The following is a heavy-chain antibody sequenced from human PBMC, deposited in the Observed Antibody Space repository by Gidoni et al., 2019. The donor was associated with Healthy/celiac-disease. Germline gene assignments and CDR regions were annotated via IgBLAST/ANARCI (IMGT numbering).Heavy chain of an antibody. J-gene: IGHJ6*04. D-gene: IGHD6-13*01. CDR3: ARGGAAAAYKMDV. CDR1: GYPVTSYD. Sequence: QVQLVPSGAEAKKPGASLTVSCKAPGYPVTSYDIHWVRQATGQGLEWMGWMNPNSGNTGYAQKFQGRVTMTRNTSISTAYMELSSLRSEDTAVYYCARGGAAAAYKMDVWGKGTTVTVSS. CDR2: MNPNSGNT. V-gene: IGHV1-8*01.